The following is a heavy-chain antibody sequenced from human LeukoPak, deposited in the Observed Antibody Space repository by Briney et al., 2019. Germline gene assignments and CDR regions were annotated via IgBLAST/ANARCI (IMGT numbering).Heavy chain of an antibody. CDR1: GYTFTSYG. CDR3: ARVWFGVPSVYYYGMDV. J-gene: IGHJ6*02. CDR2: ISAYNGNT. V-gene: IGHV1-18*01. Sequence: GASVKVSCKASGYTFTSYGISWVRQAPGQGLEWMGWISAYNGNTNYAQKLQGRVTMTTDTSTSIAYMELRSLRSDDTAVYYCARVWFGVPSVYYYGMDVWGQGTTVTVSS. D-gene: IGHD3-10*01.